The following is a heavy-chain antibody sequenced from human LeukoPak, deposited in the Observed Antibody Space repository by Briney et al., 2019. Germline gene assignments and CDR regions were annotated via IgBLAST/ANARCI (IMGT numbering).Heavy chain of an antibody. CDR3: ARGVYDTSGDVFDI. CDR1: GITVSDNY. D-gene: IGHD3-22*01. Sequence: GGSLRLSCAASGITVSDNYMTWVRQAPGKGLEWVAVFYSGGYNYYARSVKGRFAISRDNSNDMLYLQMNGLGVEDTAVYYCARGVYDTSGDVFDIWGQGTMVTVSS. V-gene: IGHV3-53*01. CDR2: FYSGGYN. J-gene: IGHJ3*02.